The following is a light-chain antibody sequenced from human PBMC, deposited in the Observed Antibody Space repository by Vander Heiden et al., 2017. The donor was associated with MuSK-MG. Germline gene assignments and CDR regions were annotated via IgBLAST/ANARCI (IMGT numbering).Light chain of an antibody. CDR1: SSDVGSYNY. J-gene: IGLJ2*01. Sequence: QSALTQPPSASGSPGQSVAISCTGTSSDVGSYNYVSWYQQHPDKAPKLIIYEVTKRPSGVPDRFSGSKSGNTASLTVSGLQAEDEAHYYCSSYGGSNNLVFGGGTKLTVL. CDR2: EVT. V-gene: IGLV2-8*01. CDR3: SSYGGSNNLV.